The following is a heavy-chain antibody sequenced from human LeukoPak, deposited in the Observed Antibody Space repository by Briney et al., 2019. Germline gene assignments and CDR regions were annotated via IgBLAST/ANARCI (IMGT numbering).Heavy chain of an antibody. Sequence: PGGSLRLSCAASGFTFSSYSMNWVRQAPGKGLEWVSSISSSSSYIYYADSVKGRFTISRDNAKNSLYLQMNSLRVDDTAVYYCARGTNRIYHYYYYMDVWGKGTTVTVSS. CDR3: ARGTNRIYHYYYYMDV. CDR1: GFTFSSYS. V-gene: IGHV3-21*01. J-gene: IGHJ6*03. CDR2: ISSSSSYI.